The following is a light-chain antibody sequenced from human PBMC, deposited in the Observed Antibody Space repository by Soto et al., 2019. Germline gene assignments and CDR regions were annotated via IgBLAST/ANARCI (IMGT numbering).Light chain of an antibody. CDR1: QSVRTK. J-gene: IGKJ5*01. Sequence: VMTQSPATLSVSPGERATLSCRASQSVRTKLAWYQQKPGQAPTLLIYDASNRATGIPARFSGSGSGTDFTLTISSLEPEDFAVYYCQQRSNWPPSFGQGTRLEIK. CDR3: QQRSNWPPS. V-gene: IGKV3-11*01. CDR2: DAS.